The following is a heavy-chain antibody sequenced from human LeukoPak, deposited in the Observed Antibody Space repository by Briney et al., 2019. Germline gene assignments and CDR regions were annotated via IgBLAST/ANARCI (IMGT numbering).Heavy chain of an antibody. Sequence: GRSLRLSCAASGFTFSSYGMHWVRQAPGKGLEWVAVISYDGSNKYYADSVKGRFTTSRDNSKNTLYLQMNSLRAEDTAVYYCAKDKRNYYDSSGYYPVYYYYGMDVWGQGTTVTVSS. CDR3: AKDKRNYYDSSGYYPVYYYYGMDV. J-gene: IGHJ6*02. CDR2: ISYDGSNK. D-gene: IGHD3-22*01. CDR1: GFTFSSYG. V-gene: IGHV3-30*18.